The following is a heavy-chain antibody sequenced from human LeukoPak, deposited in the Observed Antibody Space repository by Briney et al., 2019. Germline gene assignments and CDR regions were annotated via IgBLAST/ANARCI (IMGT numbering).Heavy chain of an antibody. CDR1: GYTFTGYY. CDR2: INPNSGGT. D-gene: IGHD3-9*01. V-gene: IGHV1-2*02. Sequence: ASVKVSCKASGYTFTGYYMHWVRQAPGQGLEWMGWINPNSGGTNYAQKFRGRVTMTRDTSISTAYMELSRLRSDDTAVYYCAGPTPLYYDILTGYSLDYWGQGTLVTVSS. J-gene: IGHJ4*02. CDR3: AGPTPLYYDILTGYSLDY.